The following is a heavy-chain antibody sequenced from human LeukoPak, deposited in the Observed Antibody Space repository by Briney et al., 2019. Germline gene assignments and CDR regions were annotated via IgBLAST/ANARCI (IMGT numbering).Heavy chain of an antibody. V-gene: IGHV1-24*01. CDR2: FDPEDGET. J-gene: IGHJ4*02. D-gene: IGHD6-19*01. Sequence: ASVKVSCKVSGYTLTELSMHWVRQAPGKGLEWMGGFDPEDGETIYAQKFQGRVTITADKSTSTAYMELSSLRSEDTAVYYCARGDSSGWYPDYWGQGTLVTVSS. CDR3: ARGDSSGWYPDY. CDR1: GYTLTELS.